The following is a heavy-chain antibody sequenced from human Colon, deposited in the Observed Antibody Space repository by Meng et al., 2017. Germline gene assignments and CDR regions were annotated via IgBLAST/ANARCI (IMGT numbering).Heavy chain of an antibody. D-gene: IGHD3-16*01. V-gene: IGHV1-69*06. CDR2: IIPIFGTA. J-gene: IGHJ3*01. CDR3: SGSDYDYVYAFDF. CDR1: GGTFSSYA. Sequence: SVKVSCKASGGTFSSYAISWVRQAPGQGLEWMGGIIPIFGTANYAQKFQGRVTITADKSTSTAYMELSSLRSEDTAVYYCSGSDYDYVYAFDFWGQGTMVTVSS.